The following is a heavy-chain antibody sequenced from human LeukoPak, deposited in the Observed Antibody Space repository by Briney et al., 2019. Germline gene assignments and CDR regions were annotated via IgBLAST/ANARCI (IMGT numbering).Heavy chain of an antibody. CDR2: INPNSGGT. D-gene: IGHD2-15*01. CDR3: ARGKLLRSVLGNNWFDH. CDR1: GYTFTGYY. J-gene: IGHJ5*02. Sequence: ASVKVSCKASGYTFTGYYMHWVRQAPGQGHEWMGWINPNSGGTNYAQKFQGRVTMTRDTSISTAYMELSRLRSDDTAVYYCARGKLLRSVLGNNWFDHWGQGTLVTVSS. V-gene: IGHV1-2*02.